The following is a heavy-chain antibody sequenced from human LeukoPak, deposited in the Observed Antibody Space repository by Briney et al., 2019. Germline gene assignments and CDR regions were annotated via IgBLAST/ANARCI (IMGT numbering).Heavy chain of an antibody. D-gene: IGHD5-12*01. CDR1: GFTFSSYA. CDR3: AKDPRIVATIDDY. J-gene: IGHJ4*02. V-gene: IGHV3-30*04. Sequence: GGSLRLSCAASGFTFSSYAMHWVRQAPGEGLEWVTIISYDGTNKYYADSVKGRFTISRDNSKNTLFLQMNSLRAEDTAVYYCAKDPRIVATIDDYWGQGTLVTVSS. CDR2: ISYDGTNK.